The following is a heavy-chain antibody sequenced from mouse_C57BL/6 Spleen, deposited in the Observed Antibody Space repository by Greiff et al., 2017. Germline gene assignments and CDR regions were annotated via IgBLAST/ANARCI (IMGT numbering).Heavy chain of an antibody. J-gene: IGHJ1*03. D-gene: IGHD1-1*01. Sequence: VQLQQSGPELVKPGASVKIPCKASGYTFTDYNMDWVKQSHGKSLEWIGDINPNNGGTIYNQKFKGKATLTVDKSSSTAYMELRSLTSEDTAVYYCARQVITTVVANFDVWGTGTTVTVSS. CDR2: INPNNGGT. V-gene: IGHV1-18*01. CDR3: ARQVITTVVANFDV. CDR1: GYTFTDYN.